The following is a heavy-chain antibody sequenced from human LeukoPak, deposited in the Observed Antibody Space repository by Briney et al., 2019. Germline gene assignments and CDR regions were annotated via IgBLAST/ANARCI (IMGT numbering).Heavy chain of an antibody. J-gene: IGHJ4*02. V-gene: IGHV3-11*01. CDR1: GFTFSDYY. CDR2: ISSSGSTI. D-gene: IGHD5-18*01. Sequence: GRSLRLSCAASGFTFSDYYMSWIRQAPGKGLEWVSYISSSGSTIYYADSVKGRFTISRDNAKNSLYLQMNSLRAEDTAVYYCARDLGDADTAMVTGFDYWGQGTLVTVSS. CDR3: ARDLGDADTAMVTGFDY.